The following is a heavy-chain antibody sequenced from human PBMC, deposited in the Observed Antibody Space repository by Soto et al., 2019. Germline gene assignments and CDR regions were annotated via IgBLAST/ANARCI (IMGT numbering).Heavy chain of an antibody. CDR3: VREKYCSGGSCYSDY. CDR2: ISNSGSTT. J-gene: IGHJ4*02. Sequence: QVQLVESGGGLAKPGGSLRLSCAASGFTFSHYFMTWIRQAPGKGLEWVSHISNSGSTTYYADSVKGRFTISRDNAKDSLSLQRNSLRAEDTAVYYCVREKYCSGGSCYSDYRGQGTLVTVSS. D-gene: IGHD2-15*01. V-gene: IGHV3-11*01. CDR1: GFTFSHYF.